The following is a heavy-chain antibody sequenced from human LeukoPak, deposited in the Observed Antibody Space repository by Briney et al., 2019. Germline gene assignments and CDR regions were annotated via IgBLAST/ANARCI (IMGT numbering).Heavy chain of an antibody. CDR3: ATVRCSGGSCFYNFDH. J-gene: IGHJ4*02. CDR1: GFTFSSYS. CDR2: ISSSSSTI. Sequence: GGSLRLSCAASGFTFSSYSMNWVRQAPGKGLEWVSYISSSSSTIYYADSVKGRFTISRDNSKNTLYLQMNRLRAEDTAVYYCATVRCSGGSCFYNFDHWGQGSLVTVSS. D-gene: IGHD2-15*01. V-gene: IGHV3-48*01.